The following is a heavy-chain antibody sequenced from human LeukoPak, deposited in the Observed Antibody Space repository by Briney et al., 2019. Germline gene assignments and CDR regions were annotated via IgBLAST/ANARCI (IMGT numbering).Heavy chain of an antibody. J-gene: IGHJ4*02. CDR2: ISIGSTYV. D-gene: IGHD4/OR15-4a*01. Sequence: GESLRLSCTASGFTFSTYSMNWVRQAPGKGLEWVSYISIGSTYVYYADLVKDRFTVSRDNAKNSLVLQMNSLRAEDTAVYYCARGVSGATALDFWGQGTLVTVSS. CDR3: ARGVSGATALDF. V-gene: IGHV3-21*01. CDR1: GFTFSTYS.